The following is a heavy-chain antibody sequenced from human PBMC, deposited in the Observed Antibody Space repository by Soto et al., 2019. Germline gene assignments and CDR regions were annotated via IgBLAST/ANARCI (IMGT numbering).Heavy chain of an antibody. CDR1: GYTFTSYA. CDR3: AISEIAAARDYYYYYGMDV. D-gene: IGHD6-13*01. V-gene: IGHV1-3*01. J-gene: IGHJ6*02. CDR2: INAGNGNT. Sequence: ASVKVSCKASGYTFTSYAMHWVRQAPGQRLEWMGWINAGNGNTKYSQKFQGRVTITRDTSASTAYMELSSLRSEDTAVYYCAISEIAAARDYYYYYGMDVWGQGTTVTVSS.